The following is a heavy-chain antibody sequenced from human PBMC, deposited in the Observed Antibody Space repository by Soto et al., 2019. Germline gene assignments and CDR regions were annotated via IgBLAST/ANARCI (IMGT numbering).Heavy chain of an antibody. CDR3: ARGGPRGRPNSGDWFDP. V-gene: IGHV1-46*01. D-gene: IGHD1-26*01. CDR2: INPSGGST. Sequence: GASVKVSCKASGYTFTSYYMHWVRQAPGQGLEWMGIINPSGGSTSYAQKFQGRVTMTRDTSTSTVYMELSSLRSEDTAVYYCARGGPRGRPNSGDWFDPWVQGTLVTVSS. J-gene: IGHJ5*02. CDR1: GYTFTSYY.